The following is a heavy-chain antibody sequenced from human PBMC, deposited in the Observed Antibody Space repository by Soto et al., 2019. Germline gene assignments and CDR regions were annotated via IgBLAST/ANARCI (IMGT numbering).Heavy chain of an antibody. Sequence: QVQLVESGGGVVQPGGSLNLACVASGFTVGTTGMHWVRQAPGKGLEWVAMISHSGTSKQYGDSVQGRFTVSRDDAKNTLYLQMSSLRPEDTVTYHCAKDWGSGGWFNWFHPWGQGVQVTVSS. V-gene: IGHV3-30*18. D-gene: IGHD6-19*01. CDR1: GFTVGTTG. J-gene: IGHJ5*02. CDR3: AKDWGSGGWFNWFHP. CDR2: ISHSGTSK.